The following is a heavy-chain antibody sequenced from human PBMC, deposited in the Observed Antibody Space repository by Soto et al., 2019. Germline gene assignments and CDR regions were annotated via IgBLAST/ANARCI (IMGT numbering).Heavy chain of an antibody. CDR1: GFIVSSSY. CDR3: ARCCGWYGQCYFDC. V-gene: IGHV3-53*02. CDR2: IYADGRT. J-gene: IGHJ4*02. D-gene: IGHD6-19*01. Sequence: DVQLVETGGGLIQPGRSLRLSCAASGFIVSSSYMTWVRQAPGKGLEWVSVIYADGRTYYADSVQGRFTISRDNSKNTLYLQMNSLSAEDTAVYYCARCCGWYGQCYFDCWGPGTLVTVSS.